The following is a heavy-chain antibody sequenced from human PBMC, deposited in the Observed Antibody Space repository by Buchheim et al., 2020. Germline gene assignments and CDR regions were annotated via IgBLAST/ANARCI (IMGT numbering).Heavy chain of an antibody. CDR3: ARDIRNYDILTGYYLYYFDY. CDR2: IYTSGST. J-gene: IGHJ4*02. CDR1: GGSISSGSYY. Sequence: QVQLQESGPGLVKPSQTLSLTCTVSGGSISSGSYYWSWIRQPAGKGLEWIGRIYTSGSTNYNPSLKSRVTISVDTSKNQFSLKLSSVTAADTAVYYCARDIRNYDILTGYYLYYFDYWGQGTL. V-gene: IGHV4-61*02. D-gene: IGHD3-9*01.